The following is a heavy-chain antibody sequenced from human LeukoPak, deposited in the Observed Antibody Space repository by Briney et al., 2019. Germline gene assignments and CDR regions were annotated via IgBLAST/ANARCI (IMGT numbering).Heavy chain of an antibody. Sequence: GRSLRPSCAASGFTFSSFAMHWVRQAPGKGLEWVAVISYDGSNKYYSDSVKGRFTISRDNSKNTLYLQINSLRAEDTAVYYCAKLVGDSSGYLFDYWGQGTLVTVSS. CDR1: GFTFSSFA. J-gene: IGHJ4*02. CDR2: ISYDGSNK. CDR3: AKLVGDSSGYLFDY. D-gene: IGHD3-22*01. V-gene: IGHV3-30*18.